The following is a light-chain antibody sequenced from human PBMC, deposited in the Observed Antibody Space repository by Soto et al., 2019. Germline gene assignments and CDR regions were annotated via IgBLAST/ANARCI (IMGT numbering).Light chain of an antibody. CDR1: QDISNY. Sequence: DIQMTQSPSSLSASVGDRVTITCQASQDISNYLNWYQQKPGKAPKLLIYDASNLETGVPSRFSGSGAWTDFTFTISSLQPEDIATYYCQQYDNLFTFGPGTKGDIK. V-gene: IGKV1-33*01. CDR3: QQYDNLFT. J-gene: IGKJ3*01. CDR2: DAS.